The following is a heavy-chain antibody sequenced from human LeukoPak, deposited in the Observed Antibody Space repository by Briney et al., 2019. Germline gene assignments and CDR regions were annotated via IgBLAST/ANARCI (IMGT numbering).Heavy chain of an antibody. CDR1: GYTFTIYG. V-gene: IGHV1-18*01. Sequence: GASVKVSCKASGYTFTIYGISWVRQAPGQGLEWMGWISAYNGNTNYAQKLQGRVTMTTDTSTSTAYMELRSLRSDDTAVYYCARDMYYDSSGYYFDYWGQGTLVTVSS. CDR2: ISAYNGNT. J-gene: IGHJ4*02. CDR3: ARDMYYDSSGYYFDY. D-gene: IGHD3-22*01.